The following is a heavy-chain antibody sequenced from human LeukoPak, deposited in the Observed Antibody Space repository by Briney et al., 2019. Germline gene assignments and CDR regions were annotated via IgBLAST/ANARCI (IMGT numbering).Heavy chain of an antibody. Sequence: GGSLRLSCAASGFTFSSYGMHWVRQAPGKGLEWVAFIRYDGSNKYYADSVKGRFTISRDNSKNTLYLQMNSLRAEDTAVYYCAKALRFLEWLLYAFDIWGQGTMVTVSS. J-gene: IGHJ3*02. CDR2: IRYDGSNK. CDR1: GFTFSSYG. D-gene: IGHD3-3*01. V-gene: IGHV3-30*02. CDR3: AKALRFLEWLLYAFDI.